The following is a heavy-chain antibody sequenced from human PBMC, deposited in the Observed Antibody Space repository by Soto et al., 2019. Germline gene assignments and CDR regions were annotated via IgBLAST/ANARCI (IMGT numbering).Heavy chain of an antibody. Sequence: PSETLSLTCTVSGDSISSYYWSWIRQPPGKGLEWIGYVYHTGTTNYNPSLKSRVTISVDTSKNQFSLKLTSVTAADTAVYYCAATPRYCSGGSCVFSHWFDPWGQGTLVTVSS. D-gene: IGHD2-15*01. CDR3: AATPRYCSGGSCVFSHWFDP. CDR2: VYHTGTT. V-gene: IGHV4-59*08. CDR1: GDSISSYY. J-gene: IGHJ5*02.